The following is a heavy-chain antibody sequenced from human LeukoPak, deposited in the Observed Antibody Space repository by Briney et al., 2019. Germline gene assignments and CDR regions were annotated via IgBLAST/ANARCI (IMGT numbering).Heavy chain of an antibody. CDR3: ARDRSCCSGGSCYPCYYYGMDV. J-gene: IGHJ6*02. V-gene: IGHV1-2*02. CDR2: INPNSGGA. D-gene: IGHD2-15*01. CDR1: GYTFTDYY. Sequence: GASVKVSCKASGYTFTDYYMHWVRQAPGQGLEWMGWINPNSGGANYAQKLQGRVTMTTDTSTSTAYMELRSLRSDDTAVYYCARDRSCCSGGSCYPCYYYGMDVWGQGTTVTVSS.